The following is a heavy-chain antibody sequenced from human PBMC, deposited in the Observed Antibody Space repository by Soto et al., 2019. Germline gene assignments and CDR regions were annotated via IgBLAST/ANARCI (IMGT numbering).Heavy chain of an antibody. Sequence: ASVKVSFKTSGYTFTNYGINWVRQAAGQGLEWMGWINPDSDNTGYAQKFQGRVTMTRDTSISTAYMELNSLRSEDTAAYYCARGRRYCTTTSCYPPALFPYGMDVWGQGTTVTVSS. CDR1: GYTFTNYG. CDR2: INPDSDNT. V-gene: IGHV1-8*01. CDR3: ARGRRYCTTTSCYPPALFPYGMDV. D-gene: IGHD2-2*01. J-gene: IGHJ6*02.